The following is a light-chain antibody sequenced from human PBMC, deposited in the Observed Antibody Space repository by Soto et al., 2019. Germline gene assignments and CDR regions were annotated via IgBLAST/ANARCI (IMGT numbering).Light chain of an antibody. CDR2: DAS. CDR1: QSVNRY. V-gene: IGKV3-11*01. Sequence: IVLTQSPATLSLSTMEIATLCCLASQSVNRYLVWYQQKPGQAPRLLMYDASKRATGIPARFSGSGSGTDFTLTISSLEPEDFAVYYCQQRDIWPWTFGQGTKVDIK. CDR3: QQRDIWPWT. J-gene: IGKJ1*01.